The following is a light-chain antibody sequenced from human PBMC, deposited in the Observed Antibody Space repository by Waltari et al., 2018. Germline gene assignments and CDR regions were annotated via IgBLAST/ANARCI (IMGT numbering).Light chain of an antibody. CDR3: QQSFASPWT. J-gene: IGKJ1*01. V-gene: IGKV1-39*01. Sequence: DIQMTQSPSSLSASVGDTVTVTCRASQNIRTHLNWYHQQPATAPKLLIYAASTLHRGVPSGFSGSGCGTDFTIPVTNLQPDDFAIYVCQQSFASPWTFGQGTRV. CDR2: AAS. CDR1: QNIRTH.